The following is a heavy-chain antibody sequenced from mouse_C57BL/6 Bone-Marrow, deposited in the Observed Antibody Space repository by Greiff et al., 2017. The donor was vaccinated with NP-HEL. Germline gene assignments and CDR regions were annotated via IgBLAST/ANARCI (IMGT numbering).Heavy chain of an antibody. J-gene: IGHJ3*01. V-gene: IGHV6-6*01. CDR1: GFTFSDAW. CDR2: IRNKANNHAT. CDR3: TRRGVRYDYDGGFAY. Sequence: EVQLVESGGGLVQPGGSMKLSCAASGFTFSDAWMDWVRQSPEKGLEWVAEIRNKANNHATYYAESVKGRFTISRDDSKSSVYLQMNSLRAEDTGIYYCTRRGVRYDYDGGFAYWGQGTLVTVSA. D-gene: IGHD2-4*01.